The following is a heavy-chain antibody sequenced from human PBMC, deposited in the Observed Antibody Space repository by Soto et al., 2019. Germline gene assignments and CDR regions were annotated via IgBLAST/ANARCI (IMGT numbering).Heavy chain of an antibody. CDR2: INNDGRRI. V-gene: IGHV3-74*01. J-gene: IGHJ4*02. D-gene: IGHD6-19*01. Sequence: PGGSLRLSCAASGFSFIDYLMHWVRQAPGKGLVWVSRINNDGRRINYADAVKGRFTISRDNAKNTLYLQMNSLRAEDTAVYYCVRDVQFQSFDSWGQGTLVTVS. CDR1: GFSFIDYL. CDR3: VRDVQFQSFDS.